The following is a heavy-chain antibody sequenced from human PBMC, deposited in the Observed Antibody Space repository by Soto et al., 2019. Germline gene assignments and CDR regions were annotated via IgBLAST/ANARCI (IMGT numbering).Heavy chain of an antibody. Sequence: SETLSLTCAVYGGSFSGYYWSWIRQPPGKGLEWIGEINHSGSTNYNPSLKSRVTISVDTSKNQFSLKLSSVTAADTAVYYCASLTSYYDILTGYYSPWFDPWGQGTMVTVSS. D-gene: IGHD3-9*01. CDR1: GGSFSGYY. J-gene: IGHJ5*02. CDR3: ASLTSYYDILTGYYSPWFDP. CDR2: INHSGST. V-gene: IGHV4-34*01.